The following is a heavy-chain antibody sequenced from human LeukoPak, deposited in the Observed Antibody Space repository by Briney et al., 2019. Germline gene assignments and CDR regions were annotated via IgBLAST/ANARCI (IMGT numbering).Heavy chain of an antibody. CDR3: AGGTYYYFDY. V-gene: IGHV4-59*01. CDR2: VYYSGSA. D-gene: IGHD1-26*01. CDR1: GGSISSYY. Sequence: SETLSLTCTVSGGSISSYYWSWIRQPPGKGLEWIGYVYYSGSAHYNPSLKSRVTISVDTSKNQFSLKLSSVTAADTAVYYCAGGTYYYFDYWGQGTLVTVPS. J-gene: IGHJ4*02.